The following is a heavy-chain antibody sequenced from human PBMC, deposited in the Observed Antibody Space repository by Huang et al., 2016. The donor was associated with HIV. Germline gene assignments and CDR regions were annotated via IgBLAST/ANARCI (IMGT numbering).Heavy chain of an antibody. V-gene: IGHV3-30*02. CDR3: AKGGAGYHNGPEY. CDR2: IRFNVNKK. J-gene: IGHJ4*02. D-gene: IGHD2-8*01. Sequence: QVRLVESGGGVVQPGGSLTLVCEASGFTFSTFGMHWVRQVPGKGLEWVVHIRFNVNKKGYEESLKCRFTIFRENSKNTVYLEMNSLTGEDTAMYCCAKGGAGYHNGPEYWGQGTQVIVS. CDR1: GFTFSTFG.